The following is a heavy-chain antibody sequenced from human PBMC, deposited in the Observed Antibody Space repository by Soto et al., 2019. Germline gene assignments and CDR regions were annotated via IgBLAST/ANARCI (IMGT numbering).Heavy chain of an antibody. CDR3: AKNGQPPQYYYGLDV. CDR1: GYTFTRYG. Sequence: QGHLVQSGDEVKKPGASVKDSCKASGYTFTRYGISWMRQAPGQWLEWMGWISGYNGDTNYAQNLQGRVTMTIDTSTTTAYMELRSLTSDDTAVYYCAKNGQPPQYYYGLDVWGQGTTVTVSS. D-gene: IGHD2-8*01. CDR2: ISGYNGDT. V-gene: IGHV1-18*01. J-gene: IGHJ6*02.